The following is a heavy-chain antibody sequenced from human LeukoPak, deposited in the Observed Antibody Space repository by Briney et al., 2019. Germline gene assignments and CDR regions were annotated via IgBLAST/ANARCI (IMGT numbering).Heavy chain of an antibody. V-gene: IGHV3-7*01. CDR1: GFTLSSYY. D-gene: IGHD2-2*01. Sequence: PGGSLRLSCAASGFTLSSYYMSWVRQAPGKGLEWVANIKEDGSEKLYVDSVKGRFTISRDRAKNSLYLQMNSLKAEDTAVYYCARGSSTSPEDYYYYYMDVWGKGTTVTVSS. CDR3: ARGSSTSPEDYYYYYMDV. CDR2: IKEDGSEK. J-gene: IGHJ6*03.